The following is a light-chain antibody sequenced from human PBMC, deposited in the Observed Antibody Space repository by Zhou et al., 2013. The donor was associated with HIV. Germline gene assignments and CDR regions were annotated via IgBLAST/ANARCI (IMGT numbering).Light chain of an antibody. Sequence: EIVLTQSPATLSLSPGERATLSCRASQRVKSYLAWYQQKPGQAPRLLVYDASSRATGIPDRFTGRGSGTDFTLTISRLEPEDFAVYYCQQYANSPITFGQGTRLEIK. CDR2: DAS. J-gene: IGKJ5*01. CDR3: QQYANSPIT. V-gene: IGKV3-20*01. CDR1: QRVKSY.